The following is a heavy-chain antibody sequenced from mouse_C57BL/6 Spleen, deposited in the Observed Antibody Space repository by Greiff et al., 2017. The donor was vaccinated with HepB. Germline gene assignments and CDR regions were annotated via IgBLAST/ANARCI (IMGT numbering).Heavy chain of an antibody. CDR2: IYPGSGST. CDR3: ARCVYDYGTPFAY. J-gene: IGHJ3*01. Sequence: QVQLQQPGAELVKPGASVKMSCKASGYTFTSYWITWVKQRPGQGLEWIGDIYPGSGSTNYNEKFKSKATLTVDTSSSTAYMQLSSLTSEDSAVYYCARCVYDYGTPFAYWGQGTLVTVSA. CDR1: GYTFTSYW. V-gene: IGHV1-55*01. D-gene: IGHD1-1*01.